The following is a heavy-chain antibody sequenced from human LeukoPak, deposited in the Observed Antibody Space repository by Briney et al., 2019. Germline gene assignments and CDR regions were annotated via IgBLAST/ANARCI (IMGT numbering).Heavy chain of an antibody. Sequence: SETLSLTCGVSGFSISSGYYWGWIRQPPGKGLEWIGTIYHSGSTYYNPSLKSRVTISVDTSKNQFSLKLSSVTAADTAIYYCARVAPSTVITPFQWGQGTLVTVSS. D-gene: IGHD4-23*01. CDR3: ARVAPSTVITPFQ. J-gene: IGHJ4*02. V-gene: IGHV4-38-2*01. CDR2: IYHSGST. CDR1: GFSISSGYY.